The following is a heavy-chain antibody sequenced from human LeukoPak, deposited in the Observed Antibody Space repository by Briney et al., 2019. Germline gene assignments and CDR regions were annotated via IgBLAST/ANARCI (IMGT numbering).Heavy chain of an antibody. Sequence: SETLSLTCAVYGGSFGGYYWSWIRQPPGKGLEWIGEINHSGSTNYNPSPKSRVTISVDTSKNQFSLKLSSVTAADTAVYYCARRPVGYDSSGYYYDYWGQGTLVTVSS. CDR2: INHSGST. D-gene: IGHD3-22*01. CDR1: GGSFGGYY. V-gene: IGHV4-34*01. CDR3: ARRPVGYDSSGYYYDY. J-gene: IGHJ4*02.